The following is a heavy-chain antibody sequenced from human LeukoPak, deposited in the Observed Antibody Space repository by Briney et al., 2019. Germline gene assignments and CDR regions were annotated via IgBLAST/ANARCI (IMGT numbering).Heavy chain of an antibody. Sequence: GGSLRLSCAASGFTFSSYAMHWVRQAPGKGLEWVAVISYDGSNKYYADSVKGRFTISRDNSKNTLYLQMNSLRAEDTAVYYCASLYYDSSGTQEDFDYWGQGTLVTVSS. J-gene: IGHJ4*02. V-gene: IGHV3-30*01. CDR3: ASLYYDSSGTQEDFDY. CDR1: GFTFSSYA. CDR2: ISYDGSNK. D-gene: IGHD3-22*01.